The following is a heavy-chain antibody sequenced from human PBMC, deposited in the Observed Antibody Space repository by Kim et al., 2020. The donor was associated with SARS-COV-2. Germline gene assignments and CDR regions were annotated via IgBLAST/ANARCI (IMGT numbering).Heavy chain of an antibody. D-gene: IGHD1-26*01. V-gene: IGHV3-33*01. Sequence: GGSLRLSCAASGFTFSSYGMHWVRQAPGKGLEWVAVIWYDGSNKYYADSVKGRFTISRDNSKNTLYLQMNSLRAEDTAVYYCARDWGRVRNRSGSYHGWFDPGGQGTLVTVSS. CDR2: IWYDGSNK. J-gene: IGHJ5*02. CDR3: ARDWGRVRNRSGSYHGWFDP. CDR1: GFTFSSYG.